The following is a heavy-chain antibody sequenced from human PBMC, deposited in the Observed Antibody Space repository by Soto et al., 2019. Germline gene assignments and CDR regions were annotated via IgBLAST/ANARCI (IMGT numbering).Heavy chain of an antibody. J-gene: IGHJ4*02. CDR1: GFTFDDYA. Sequence: GGSLRLSCAASGFTFDDYAMHWVRQAPGKGLEWVSGINWNSDSIGYADSVKGRFTISRDSAKNSLYLQMNSLRAEDTALYYCAKLTRGGSSWSDYWGQGTLVTVSS. CDR3: AKLTRGGSSWSDY. D-gene: IGHD6-13*01. V-gene: IGHV3-9*01. CDR2: INWNSDSI.